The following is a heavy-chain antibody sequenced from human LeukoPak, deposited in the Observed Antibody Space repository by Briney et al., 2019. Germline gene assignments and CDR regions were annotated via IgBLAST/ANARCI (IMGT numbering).Heavy chain of an antibody. CDR1: GFTFSSYA. V-gene: IGHV3-30-3*01. CDR3: AKGFYHYFGSGSYTLDF. D-gene: IGHD3-10*01. J-gene: IGHJ4*02. Sequence: GGSLRLSCAASGFTFSSYAMHWVRQAPGKGLEWVAVISYDGSNKYYADSVKGRLTISRDNSKNTLYLQMNSLTGEDTAVYYCAKGFYHYFGSGSYTLDFWGQGTLVTVSS. CDR2: ISYDGSNK.